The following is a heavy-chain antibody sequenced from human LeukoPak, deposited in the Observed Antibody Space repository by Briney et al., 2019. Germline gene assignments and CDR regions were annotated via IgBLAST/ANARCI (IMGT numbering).Heavy chain of an antibody. CDR2: IYSGGNT. CDR1: GFSVSSNY. CDR3: ARVGPWFCDL. Sequence: GGSLRLSCAASGFSVSSNYMSWVRQAPGKGLEWVSVIYSGGNTYYADSVKGRFTISRDNSKNTLYLQMNSLRAEDTAVYYCARVGPWFCDLRCRGTLVTVSS. J-gene: IGHJ2*01. V-gene: IGHV3-53*01.